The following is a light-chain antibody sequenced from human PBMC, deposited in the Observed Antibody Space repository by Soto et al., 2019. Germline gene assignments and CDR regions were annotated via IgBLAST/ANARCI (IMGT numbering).Light chain of an antibody. CDR2: AAS. J-gene: IGKJ5*01. Sequence: IQMTQSPSSLSASVGDRVTITCQATQDIGNFLAWYQQKPGKVPKLLIYAASTLQSGVPSRFSGSGSGTDFTFTISSLQTEDIATYYCQQYDNFPRAINFGQGTRLEIK. CDR1: QDIGNF. V-gene: IGKV1-33*01. CDR3: QQYDNFPRAIN.